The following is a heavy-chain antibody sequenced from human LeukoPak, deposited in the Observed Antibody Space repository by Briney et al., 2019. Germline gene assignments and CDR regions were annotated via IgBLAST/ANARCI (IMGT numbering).Heavy chain of an antibody. CDR1: GGSISSYY. J-gene: IGHJ5*02. D-gene: IGHD3-22*01. CDR2: IYYSGST. V-gene: IGHV4-59*01. CDR3: ARGNWYYYDSSGYYVWFDP. Sequence: PSETLSLTCTVSGGSISSYYWSWIRQPPGKGLEWIGYIYYSGSTNYNPSLKSRVTISVDTSKNQFSLKLSSVTAADTAVYYCARGNWYYYDSSGYYVWFDPWGQGTLVTVSS.